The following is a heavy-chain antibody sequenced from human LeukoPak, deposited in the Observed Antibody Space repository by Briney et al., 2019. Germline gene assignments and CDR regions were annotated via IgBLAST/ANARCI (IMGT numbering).Heavy chain of an antibody. CDR1: GFTFSSYS. Sequence: GGSLRLSCAASGFTFSSYSMNWVRQAPGKGLEWVSSISSSSSYIYYADSVKGRFTISRDNAKNTLYLQMNSLRAEDTAVYYCARDRSGWYKGPLDYWGQGTLVTVSS. J-gene: IGHJ4*02. CDR2: ISSSSSYI. V-gene: IGHV3-21*01. D-gene: IGHD6-19*01. CDR3: ARDRSGWYKGPLDY.